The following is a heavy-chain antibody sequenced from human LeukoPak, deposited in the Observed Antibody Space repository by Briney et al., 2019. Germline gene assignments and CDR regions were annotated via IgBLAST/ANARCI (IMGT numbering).Heavy chain of an antibody. CDR2: ISGSGAST. CDR1: GFTFYSYA. V-gene: IGHV3-23*01. CDR3: ANSPFYDSSGYKVY. J-gene: IGHJ4*02. Sequence: GGSLRLSCAASGFTFYSYAMSWVRQAPGKGLEWVSAISGSGASTYYADSVQGRFTITRDNSKNTLYLQMNSLRAEDTAVYYCANSPFYDSSGYKVYWGQGTLVTVSS. D-gene: IGHD3-22*01.